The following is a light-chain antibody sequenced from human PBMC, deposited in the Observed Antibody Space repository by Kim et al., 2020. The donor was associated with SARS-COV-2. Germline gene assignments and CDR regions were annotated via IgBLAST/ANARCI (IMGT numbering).Light chain of an antibody. Sequence: EIVLTQSPGTLSLSPGESATLSCRASQSVSNSYLAWYQQKPGQAPRLLIYGASTRATGIPDRFSGSGSGTDFTLTVSRLQPEDFAVYYCQQYGGSPATFGQGTKLEI. CDR3: QQYGGSPAT. J-gene: IGKJ2*01. CDR1: QSVSNSY. CDR2: GAS. V-gene: IGKV3-20*01.